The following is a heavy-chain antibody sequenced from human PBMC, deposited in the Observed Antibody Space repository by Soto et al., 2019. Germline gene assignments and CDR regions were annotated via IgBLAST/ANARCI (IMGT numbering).Heavy chain of an antibody. J-gene: IGHJ6*04. CDR1: GFTFSTHS. Sequence: EVQLVESGGGLVQPGGSLKLSCAASGFTFSTHSMKWVRQAPGRGLEWVSYIHSSSSWEVYADSVRGRFTVSRDNAKNSLYLQMGGLRAEDTAVYYCVFDFWLVPTVWGKGTTVTVSS. CDR3: VFDFWLVPTV. D-gene: IGHD3-3*01. CDR2: IHSSSSWE. V-gene: IGHV3-48*01.